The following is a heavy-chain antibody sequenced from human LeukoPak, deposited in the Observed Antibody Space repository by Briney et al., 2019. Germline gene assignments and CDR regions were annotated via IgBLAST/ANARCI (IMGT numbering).Heavy chain of an antibody. CDR2: IYTSGST. CDR3: ARDQNGGKKGYWFDP. CDR1: GGSISSSSYY. J-gene: IGHJ5*02. Sequence: SETLSLTCTVSGGSISSSSYYWSWIRQPAGKGLEWIGRIYTSGSTNYNPSLKSRVTISVDTSKNQFSLKLSSVTAADTAVYYCARDQNGGKKGYWFDPWGQGTLVTVSS. V-gene: IGHV4-61*02. D-gene: IGHD4-23*01.